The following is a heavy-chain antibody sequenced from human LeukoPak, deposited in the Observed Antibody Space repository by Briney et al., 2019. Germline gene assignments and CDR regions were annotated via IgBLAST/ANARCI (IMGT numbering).Heavy chain of an antibody. CDR1: GFTFSSYA. D-gene: IGHD4-11*01. CDR3: AKDLYSNYGPADY. CDR2: INGGGVNT. J-gene: IGHJ4*02. Sequence: GGSLRLSCAASGFTFSSYAMSWVRQAPGKGLEWVSTINGGGVNTHYADSVGGRFTTSRDNSKNTLFLQMNSLRDEDTAVYYCAKDLYSNYGPADYWGQGNLVTVSS. V-gene: IGHV3-23*01.